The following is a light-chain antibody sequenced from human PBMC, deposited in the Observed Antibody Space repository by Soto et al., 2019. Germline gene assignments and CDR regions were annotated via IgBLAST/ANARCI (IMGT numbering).Light chain of an antibody. V-gene: IGKV1-5*03. J-gene: IGKJ4*01. CDR3: QQGYSFPVT. Sequence: DIQMTQFPSTLSAFVGDRVTITCRASQSISTSLAWYQQKPGKAPKLLIYLASSLESGVPARFSGSGSGTDFTLTISSLQPEDFATYYCQQGYSFPVTFGGGTKVDI. CDR2: LAS. CDR1: QSISTS.